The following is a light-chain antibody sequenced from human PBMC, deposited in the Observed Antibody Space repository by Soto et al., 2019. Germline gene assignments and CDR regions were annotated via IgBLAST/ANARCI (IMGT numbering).Light chain of an antibody. J-gene: IGLJ2*01. Sequence: QSVLTQSPSASASLGDSVKLTRTLSDEHSNYAIAWHQQQAEKGPRFLMKLYGDGRHNKGGEIPDRFSGSSSGAERYLTISSLQSEDEADYYCQTWGTGIVVFGGGTKLTVL. CDR2: LYGDGRH. CDR3: QTWGTGIVV. CDR1: DEHSNYA. V-gene: IGLV4-69*01.